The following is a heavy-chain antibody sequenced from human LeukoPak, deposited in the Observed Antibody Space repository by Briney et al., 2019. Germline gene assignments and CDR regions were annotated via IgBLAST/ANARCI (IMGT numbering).Heavy chain of an antibody. J-gene: IGHJ4*02. D-gene: IGHD3-22*01. Sequence: PGGSLRLSCAASGFTFSNYGMNWVRQAPGKGLEWVSYISSSSSPIYYADSVTGRFTISRDNAKNSLYLQMNSLRGEDTAVYYCARGSYDTSGYDFEYWGQGTLVTVSA. CDR3: ARGSYDTSGYDFEY. CDR1: GFTFSNYG. V-gene: IGHV3-48*01. CDR2: ISSSSSPI.